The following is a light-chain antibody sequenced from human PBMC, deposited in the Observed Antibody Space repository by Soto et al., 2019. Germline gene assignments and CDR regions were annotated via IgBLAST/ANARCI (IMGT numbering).Light chain of an antibody. CDR3: SSYTSSSPS. CDR2: DVS. Sequence: QSALTQPASVSGSPGQSITISCTGTSSDVGGYNYVSWYQQHPGKAPKLMIYDVSNRPSGVSSRFSGSKSGNTASLTISGLQAEDEADYYCSSYTSSSPSFGTGTKLTVL. V-gene: IGLV2-14*01. CDR1: SSDVGGYNY. J-gene: IGLJ1*01.